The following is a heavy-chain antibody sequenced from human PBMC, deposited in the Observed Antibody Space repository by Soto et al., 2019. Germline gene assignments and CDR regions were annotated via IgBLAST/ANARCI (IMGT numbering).Heavy chain of an antibody. V-gene: IGHV1-3*01. CDR1: GYTFTSYA. CDR3: ARVVSFLEWLFSDTYYYYMDV. Sequence: ASVKVSCKASGYTFTSYAMHWVRQAPGQRLEWMGWINAGNGNTKYSQKFQGRVTITRDTSASTAYMELSSLRSEDTAVYYCARVVSFLEWLFSDTYYYYMDVWGKGTTVTVSS. CDR2: INAGNGNT. D-gene: IGHD3-3*02. J-gene: IGHJ6*03.